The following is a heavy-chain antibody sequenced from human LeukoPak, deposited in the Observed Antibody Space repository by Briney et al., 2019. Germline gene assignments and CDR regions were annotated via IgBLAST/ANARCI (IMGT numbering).Heavy chain of an antibody. J-gene: IGHJ4*02. CDR3: AKDVKYGGNWGSYFDY. Sequence: PGGSLRLSCAASGFTFSSYGMHWVRQAPGKGLEWVAFIRFDGSNKYYADSVKGRFTISRDNSKNTLYLQMNSLRAEDTAVYYCAKDVKYGGNWGSYFDYWGQGTLVTVSS. CDR2: IRFDGSNK. CDR1: GFTFSSYG. D-gene: IGHD4-23*01. V-gene: IGHV3-30*02.